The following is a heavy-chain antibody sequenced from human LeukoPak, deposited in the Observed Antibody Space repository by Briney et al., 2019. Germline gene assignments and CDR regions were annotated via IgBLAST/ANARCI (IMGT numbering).Heavy chain of an antibody. CDR2: ISSSSSYI. J-gene: IGHJ4*02. Sequence: GGSLRLSCAASGFTFSSYSMNWVRQAPGKGLEWVSSISSSSSYIYYADSAKGRFTISRDNAKNSLYLQMNSLRAEDTAVYYCARDVIAVAGTSWGQGTLVTVSS. CDR3: ARDVIAVAGTS. V-gene: IGHV3-21*01. D-gene: IGHD6-19*01. CDR1: GFTFSSYS.